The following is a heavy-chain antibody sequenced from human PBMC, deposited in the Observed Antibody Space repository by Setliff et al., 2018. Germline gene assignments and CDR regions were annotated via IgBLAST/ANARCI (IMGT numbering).Heavy chain of an antibody. J-gene: IGHJ4*02. V-gene: IGHV4-39*07. Sequence: SETLSLTCTVSGGSISTTDYYWGWIRQPPGKGLEWIGCVYYSWNTYYSPSLKSRVTMFVDTSKNQFSLMLYSVTAADTAIYYCARYDSSGYSENYYFDYWGQGTLVTVSS. CDR3: ARYDSSGYSENYYFDY. D-gene: IGHD3-22*01. CDR2: VYYSWNT. CDR1: GGSISTTDYY.